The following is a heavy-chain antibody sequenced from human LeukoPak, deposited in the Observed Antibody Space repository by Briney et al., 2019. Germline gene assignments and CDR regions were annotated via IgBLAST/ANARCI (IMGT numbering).Heavy chain of an antibody. CDR1: GYTFTGYY. CDR3: ARGSIVGATFDYFDY. Sequence: GASVKVSCKASGYTFTGYYMHWVRQAPGQGLEWMGWINPSSGGTNYAQKLQGRVTMTRDTSISTAYMDLSRLRSDDTAVYYCARGSIVGATFDYFDYWGQGTLVTVSS. V-gene: IGHV1-2*02. J-gene: IGHJ4*02. D-gene: IGHD1-26*01. CDR2: INPSSGGT.